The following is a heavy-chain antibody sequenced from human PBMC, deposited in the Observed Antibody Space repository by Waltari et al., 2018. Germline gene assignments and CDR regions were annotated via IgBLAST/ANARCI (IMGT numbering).Heavy chain of an antibody. Sequence: QVQLVQSGAEVKKPGASVKVSCKASGYTFTGYYMHWVRQAPGQGLEWMGWINPNSCGTTYAQKFQCRVTMTRDTSISTAYMELSRLRSDDTAVYYCARGTLVGADAFDIWGQGTMVTVSS. CDR2: INPNSCGT. D-gene: IGHD1-26*01. V-gene: IGHV1-2*02. CDR1: GYTFTGYY. CDR3: ARGTLVGADAFDI. J-gene: IGHJ3*02.